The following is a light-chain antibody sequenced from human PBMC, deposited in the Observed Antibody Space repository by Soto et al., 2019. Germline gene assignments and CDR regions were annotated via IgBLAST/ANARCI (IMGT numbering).Light chain of an antibody. J-gene: IGKJ4*01. CDR2: AAS. Sequence: IRMTQSPSSFSASTGDRVTITCRASQGISSYLAWYQQKPGKAPKLLIYAASTLQSGVPSRFSGSGSGTDFTLTISCLQSEDFATYYCQQYYSYPLTFGGGTKV. CDR3: QQYYSYPLT. V-gene: IGKV1-8*01. CDR1: QGISSY.